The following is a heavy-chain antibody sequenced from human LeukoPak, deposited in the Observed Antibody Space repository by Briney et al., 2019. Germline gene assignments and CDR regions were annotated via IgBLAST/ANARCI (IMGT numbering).Heavy chain of an antibody. V-gene: IGHV3-48*03. CDR2: ISSSGSTI. J-gene: IGHJ4*02. D-gene: IGHD1-26*01. CDR1: GFTFSSYE. CDR3: AILVGATSTGFDY. Sequence: GGSLRLSCAASGFTFSSYEMNWVREAPGKGLEWVSYISSSGSTIYYADSVKGRFTISRDNAKNSLYLQMNSLRAEDTAVYYCAILVGATSTGFDYWGQGTLVTVSS.